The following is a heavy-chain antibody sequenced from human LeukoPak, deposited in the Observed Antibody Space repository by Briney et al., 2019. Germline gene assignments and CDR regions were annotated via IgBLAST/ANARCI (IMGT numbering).Heavy chain of an antibody. J-gene: IGHJ4*02. CDR2: ISSSSSTI. V-gene: IGHV3-48*02. D-gene: IGHD6-13*01. CDR3: ARGKAAAGYYFDY. Sequence: GGSLRLSCAASGFTFSSYSINWVRQAPGKGLEWVSYISSSSSTIYYADSVKGRFTISRDNAENSLYLQMNSLRDEDTAVYYCARGKAAAGYYFDYWGQGALVTVSS. CDR1: GFTFSSYS.